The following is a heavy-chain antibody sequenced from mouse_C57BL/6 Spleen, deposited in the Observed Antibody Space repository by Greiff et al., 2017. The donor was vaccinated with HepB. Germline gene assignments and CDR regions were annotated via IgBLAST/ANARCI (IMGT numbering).Heavy chain of an antibody. D-gene: IGHD1-1*01. CDR1: GYTFTDYY. CDR3: ARNYGSKVAMDY. CDR2: INPYNGGT. V-gene: IGHV1-19*01. Sequence: EVQLQQSGPVLVKPGASVKMSCKASGYTFTDYYMNWVKQSHGKSLEWIGVINPYNGGTSYNQKFKGKATLTVDKSSSTAYMELNSLTSEDSAVYYCARNYGSKVAMDYWGQGTSVTVSS. J-gene: IGHJ4*01.